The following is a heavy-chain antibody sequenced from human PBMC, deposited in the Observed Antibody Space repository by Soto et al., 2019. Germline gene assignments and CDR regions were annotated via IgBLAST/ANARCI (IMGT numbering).Heavy chain of an antibody. CDR1: GGSISSTNYY. CDR3: ARQDNSLDILTGYYGM. J-gene: IGHJ4*02. V-gene: IGHV4-39*01. Sequence: QVQLQESGPGLVKPSETLSLTCTVSGGSISSTNYYWGWIRQPPGKGLEWIGTIYYSGSTYYNPSLKSRVTISVDTSKNQFSLRLSSVTAADTAVYYCARQDNSLDILTGYYGMWGQGTLVTVSS. D-gene: IGHD3-9*01. CDR2: IYYSGST.